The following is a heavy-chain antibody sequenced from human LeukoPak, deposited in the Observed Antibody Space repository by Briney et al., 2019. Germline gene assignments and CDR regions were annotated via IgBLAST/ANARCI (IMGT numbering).Heavy chain of an antibody. J-gene: IGHJ4*02. V-gene: IGHV3-23*01. D-gene: IGHD3-10*01. CDR2: ISGSGGST. CDR1: GFTFSSYA. Sequence: GGSLRLSCAASGFTFSSYAMSWVRQAPGKGLEWVSAISGSGGSTYYADSVKGRFTISRDNSKNTLYLQMNSLRAEDTAVYYCAKDRLRLLWFGELLYTNFDYWGQGTLVTVSS. CDR3: AKDRLRLLWFGELLYTNFDY.